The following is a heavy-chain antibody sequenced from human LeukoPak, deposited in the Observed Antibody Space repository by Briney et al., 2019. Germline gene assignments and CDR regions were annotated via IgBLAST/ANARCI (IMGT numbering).Heavy chain of an antibody. J-gene: IGHJ4*02. V-gene: IGHV4-34*01. CDR2: INHSGST. CDR1: GGSFSGYY. D-gene: IGHD5-12*01. Sequence: SETLSLTCSASGGSFSGYYWSWIRQAPGKGLEWIGEINHSGSTNYKPSLKSRVTISVDTSKYQFSLKLSSVTAADTAVYYCARSRRIVATVALDYWGQGTLVTVSS. CDR3: ARSRRIVATVALDY.